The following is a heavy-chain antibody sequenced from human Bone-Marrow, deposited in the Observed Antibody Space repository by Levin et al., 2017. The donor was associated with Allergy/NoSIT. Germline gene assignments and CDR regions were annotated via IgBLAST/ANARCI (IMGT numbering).Heavy chain of an antibody. CDR1: GFTFNTFS. CDR2: ISGSGLTT. J-gene: IGHJ6*03. CDR3: AKGVVNALFFYYMDV. V-gene: IGHV3-23*01. Sequence: GGSLRLSCAASGFTFNTFSMTWVRQAPGKGLEWLSAISGSGLTTYYADSLKGRFTISRDNSKNTLFLQMDSLGAEDTALYFCAKGVVNALFFYYMDVWGKGTTVTVSS. D-gene: IGHD3-3*01.